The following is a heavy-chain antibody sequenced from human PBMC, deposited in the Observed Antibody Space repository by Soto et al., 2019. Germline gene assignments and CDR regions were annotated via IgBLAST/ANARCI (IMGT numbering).Heavy chain of an antibody. CDR3: ATKWLPDHAFDI. CDR2: IIPILGRA. J-gene: IGHJ3*02. Sequence: QVLLVQSGAEVKKPGSSVKVSCKASGGTFSSYTLSWVRQAPGQGLEWMGRIIPILGRADYAPKFQGRVTITADKSTSTTYMELSSLRSEDTAVYYCATKWLPDHAFDIWGQGTMVTVSS. V-gene: IGHV1-69*02. CDR1: GGTFSSYT. D-gene: IGHD5-12*01.